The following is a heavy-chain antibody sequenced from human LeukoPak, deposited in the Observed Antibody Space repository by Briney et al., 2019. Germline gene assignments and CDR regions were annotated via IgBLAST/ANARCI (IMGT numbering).Heavy chain of an antibody. CDR2: IYVTGGT. CDR3: ARLKYYDSTGYSPGYYMDV. Sequence: SETLSLTCTVSGGSTINYFWSRIRQPAGTGLEWVGRIYVTGGTIYNHSLQSRLSMSVDTSKNKFSLRLKSVTAADTAVYYCARLKYYDSTGYSPGYYMDVWGKGITVTVSS. D-gene: IGHD3-22*01. V-gene: IGHV4-4*07. CDR1: GGSTINYF. J-gene: IGHJ6*03.